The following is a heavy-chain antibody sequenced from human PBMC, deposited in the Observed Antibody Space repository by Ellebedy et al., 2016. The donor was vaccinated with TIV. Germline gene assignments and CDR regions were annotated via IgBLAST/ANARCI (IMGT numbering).Heavy chain of an antibody. CDR2: ISNRDRT. D-gene: IGHD1-14*01. CDR3: ATFNQYYTYLGV. J-gene: IGHJ6*03. CDR1: GDSISSSSDY. Sequence: SETLSLXCTVSGDSISSSSDYWVWIRQPPGQGPEWIGTISNRDRTDYNPSLKSRVFILVDASKNQFFLKLTSVTAADTAVYYCATFNQYYTYLGVWGKGTTVTVSS. V-gene: IGHV4-39*01.